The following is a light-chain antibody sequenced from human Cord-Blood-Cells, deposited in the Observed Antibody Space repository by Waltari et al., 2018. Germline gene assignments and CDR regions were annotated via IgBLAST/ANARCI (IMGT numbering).Light chain of an antibody. J-gene: IGKJ1*01. CDR3: QQSYSTPRT. Sequence: DIQMTQSPSSLSASVGDRVTITCRASQSISSYLNWYQQKPGKAHKLLIYAASSLQSGVPSRFSGRGSGTDFTLTISSLQPEDFATYYCQQSYSTPRTFGQGTKVEIK. CDR2: AAS. CDR1: QSISSY. V-gene: IGKV1-39*01.